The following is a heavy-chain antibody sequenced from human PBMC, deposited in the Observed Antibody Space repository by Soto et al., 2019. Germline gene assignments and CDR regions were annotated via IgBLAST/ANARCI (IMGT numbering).Heavy chain of an antibody. CDR1: GFTFSSYG. CDR3: ARPESSGYYWGVDY. CDR2: IWYDGSNK. V-gene: IGHV3-33*01. Sequence: QVQLVESGGGVVQPGRSLRLSCAASGFTFSSYGMHWVRQAPGKGLEWVALIWYDGSNKYYADSVKGRFTISRDNSKNTLYLQMNSLRAEDTAVYYCARPESSGYYWGVDYWGQGTLVTVSS. J-gene: IGHJ4*02. D-gene: IGHD3-22*01.